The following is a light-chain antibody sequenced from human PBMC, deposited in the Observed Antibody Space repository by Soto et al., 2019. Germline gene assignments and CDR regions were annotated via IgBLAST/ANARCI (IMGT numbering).Light chain of an antibody. CDR3: QQYGSSLFT. Sequence: EIVSTQSPGTLSLSPGERATLSCRASQSVSSSYLAWYQQKPGQAPRLLIYGASSRATGIPDRFSGSGSGTDFPLPISRLEPEDFAVYYCQQYGSSLFTFGPGTKVDIK. CDR1: QSVSSSY. J-gene: IGKJ3*01. V-gene: IGKV3-20*01. CDR2: GAS.